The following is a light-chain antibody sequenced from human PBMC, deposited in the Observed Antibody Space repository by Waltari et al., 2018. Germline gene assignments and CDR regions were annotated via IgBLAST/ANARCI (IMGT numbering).Light chain of an antibody. Sequence: QSALTQPASVSGSPGQSITISCSGLGSAAGASGPLTLHQHHPDKAPQVIIYDVTHRPSGVSDRFSASKSANTASLTISRLQPEDEADYYCSSQTLDGLVLFGGGTRLTVL. CDR3: SSQTLDGLVL. V-gene: IGLV2-14*03. J-gene: IGLJ2*01. CDR1: GSAAGASGP. CDR2: DVT.